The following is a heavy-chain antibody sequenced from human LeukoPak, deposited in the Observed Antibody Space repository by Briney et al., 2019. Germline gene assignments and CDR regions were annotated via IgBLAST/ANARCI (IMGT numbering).Heavy chain of an antibody. Sequence: TSETLSLICTVSGGSVSSGTHYWSWIRQPPGKGLEWIGYIYYTGSTNYNPSLKSRVSMSIDTSKNQFSLKLTSVTAADTAVYYDYWGQGTLVTVSS. CDR1: GGSVSSGTHY. J-gene: IGHJ4*02. CDR2: IYYTGST. V-gene: IGHV4-61*01. CDR3: Y.